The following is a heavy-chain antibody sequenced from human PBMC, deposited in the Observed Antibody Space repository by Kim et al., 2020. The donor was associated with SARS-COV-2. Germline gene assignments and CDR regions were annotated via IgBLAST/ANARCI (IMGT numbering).Heavy chain of an antibody. CDR3: ARVHELTGSTVDY. Sequence: GGSLRLSCAASGFTFSDYYMSWIRQAPGKGLEWVSYISSSGSTIYYTDSVKGRFTISRDNAKNSLYLQMNSLRAEDTAVYYCARVHELTGSTVDYWGQGTLVTVSS. V-gene: IGHV3-11*04. J-gene: IGHJ4*02. D-gene: IGHD1-1*01. CDR1: GFTFSDYY. CDR2: ISSSGSTI.